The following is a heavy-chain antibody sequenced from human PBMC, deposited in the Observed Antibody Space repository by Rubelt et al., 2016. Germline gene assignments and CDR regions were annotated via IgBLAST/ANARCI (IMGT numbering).Heavy chain of an antibody. CDR2: IRGLGGTP. Sequence: VQLLESGGDLVQPGGSLRLSCTASGFTFSSNAMSWVRQAPGKGLEWASAIRGLGGTPYSADSVKARFTISRDNSKNTLYLHLNSLRAEDTALYYCARDLAFNGMDVWGQGTTVTVAS. CDR3: ARDLAFNGMDV. V-gene: IGHV3-23*01. CDR1: GFTFSSNA. D-gene: IGHD5-12*01. J-gene: IGHJ6*02.